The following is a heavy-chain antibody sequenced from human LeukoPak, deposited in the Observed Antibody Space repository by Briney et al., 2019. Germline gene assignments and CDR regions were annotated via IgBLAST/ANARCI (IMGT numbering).Heavy chain of an antibody. J-gene: IGHJ6*03. CDR2: IITIFGTA. CDR3: ARVVGLTGYSSTWYSGYYYYMDV. Sequence: SVKVSCKASGGTFSSYAISWVRQAPGQGLEWMGAIITIFGTANYAQKFQDRVTITADKSTSTAYMELSSLRSEDTAVYYCARVVGLTGYSSTWYSGYYYYMDVWGKGTTVTVSS. CDR1: GGTFSSYA. V-gene: IGHV1-69*06. D-gene: IGHD6-13*01.